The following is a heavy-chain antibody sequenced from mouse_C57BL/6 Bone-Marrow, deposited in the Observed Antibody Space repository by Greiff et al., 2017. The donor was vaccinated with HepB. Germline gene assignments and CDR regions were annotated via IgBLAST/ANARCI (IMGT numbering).Heavy chain of an antibody. Sequence: QVQLQQSGAELARPGASVKLSCKASGYTFTSYGISWVKQRTGQGLEWIGEIYPRSGNTYYNEKFKGKATLTADKSSSTAYMALRSLTSEDSAVYFCARDPDYYGSWYFDVWGTGTTVTVSS. CDR1: GYTFTSYG. D-gene: IGHD1-1*01. CDR2: IYPRSGNT. V-gene: IGHV1-81*01. CDR3: ARDPDYYGSWYFDV. J-gene: IGHJ1*03.